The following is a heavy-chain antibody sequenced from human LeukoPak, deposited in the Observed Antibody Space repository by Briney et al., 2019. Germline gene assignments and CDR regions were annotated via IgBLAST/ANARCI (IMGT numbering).Heavy chain of an antibody. CDR2: IYSGGST. D-gene: IGHD2-15*01. CDR1: GFTFSNYA. CDR3: ARDNGHHYGMDV. J-gene: IGHJ6*02. Sequence: PGGSLRLSCAASGFTFSNYAMSWVRQAPGKGLEWVSVIYSGGSTYYADSVKGRFTISRDNSKNTLYLQMNSLRAEDTAVYYCARDNGHHYGMDVWGQGTTVTVSS. V-gene: IGHV3-53*01.